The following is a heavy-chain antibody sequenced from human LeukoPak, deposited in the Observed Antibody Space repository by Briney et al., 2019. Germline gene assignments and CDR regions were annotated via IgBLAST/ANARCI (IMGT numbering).Heavy chain of an antibody. V-gene: IGHV3-11*04. J-gene: IGHJ4*02. D-gene: IGHD1-14*01. Sequence: GGSLRLSCAAFGFTFSDYYMSWIRQAPGKGLEWVSYISSSSSTIYYADSVKGRFTISRDNAKNSLYLQMNSLRAEDTAVYYCARGSDKTTFDYWGQGTLVTVSS. CDR2: ISSSSSTI. CDR3: ARGSDKTTFDY. CDR1: GFTFSDYY.